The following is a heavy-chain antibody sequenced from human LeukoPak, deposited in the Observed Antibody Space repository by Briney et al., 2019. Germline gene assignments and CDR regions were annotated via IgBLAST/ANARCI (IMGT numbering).Heavy chain of an antibody. Sequence: ASVKVSCKASGYTFTGYFMHWVRLAPGQGLEWMGWINPNSGGTNYAQKFQGRVTMTRDTSISTAYMELSRLRSDDTAVYYCARALEYSSSSGRVSDYWGQGTLVTVSS. D-gene: IGHD6-6*01. V-gene: IGHV1-2*02. J-gene: IGHJ4*02. CDR2: INPNSGGT. CDR3: ARALEYSSSSGRVSDY. CDR1: GYTFTGYF.